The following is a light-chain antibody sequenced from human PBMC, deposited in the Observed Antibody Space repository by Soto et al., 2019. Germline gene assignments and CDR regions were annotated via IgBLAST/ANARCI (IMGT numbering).Light chain of an antibody. J-gene: IGLJ2*01. Sequence: QSALTQPASVSGSPGRSVTISCTGSSSDVGDFNYVSWYQHLPGRAPKLIIYDVTHRPSGISYRFSASKSGRTASLTISGLQAEDEADYYCSSYSSSITHVVFGGGTKVTVL. CDR3: SSYSSSITHVV. V-gene: IGLV2-14*03. CDR1: SSDVGDFNY. CDR2: DVT.